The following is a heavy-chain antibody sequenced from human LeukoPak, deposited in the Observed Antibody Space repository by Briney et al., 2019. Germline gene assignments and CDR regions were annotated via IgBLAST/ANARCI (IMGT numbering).Heavy chain of an antibody. Sequence: PGGSLRLSCAASGFAFSSSWMAWVRQAPGKGVEWVADMNPDGSTKNYVDSVRGGLTISRDNAKNLLYLQMNSLRVEDTAVYYCTRDRLFDCWGQGTLVTVSS. D-gene: IGHD6-6*01. CDR3: TRDRLFDC. CDR1: GFAFSSSW. V-gene: IGHV3-7*01. J-gene: IGHJ4*02. CDR2: MNPDGSTK.